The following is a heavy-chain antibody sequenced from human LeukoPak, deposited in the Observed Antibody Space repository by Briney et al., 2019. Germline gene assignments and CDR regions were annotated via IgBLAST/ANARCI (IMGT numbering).Heavy chain of an antibody. CDR3: AKGSTGYYDFWSGSDAFDI. V-gene: IGHV3-23*01. J-gene: IGHJ3*02. D-gene: IGHD3-3*01. CDR2: ISPSGDIT. CDR1: GFTFSSHG. Sequence: GGTLRLSCAASGFTFSSHGMNWVRQAPGKGLEWVSGISPSGDITYYADSVKGRFTISRDNSKNTVYLQMDSLRFEDAAVYYCAKGSTGYYDFWSGSDAFDIWGQGTMVTVSS.